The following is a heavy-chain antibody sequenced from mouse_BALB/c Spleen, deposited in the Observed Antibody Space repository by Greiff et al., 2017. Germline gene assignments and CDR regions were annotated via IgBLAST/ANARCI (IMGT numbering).Heavy chain of an antibody. Sequence: EVQLQESGTVLARPGASVKMSCKASGYTFTSYWMHWVKQRPGQGLEWIGAIYPGNSDTSYNQKFKGKAKLTAVTSTSTAYMELSSLTNEDSAVYYCTREGTLYYGYVYAMDYWGQGTSVTVSS. D-gene: IGHD1-2*01. CDR1: GYTFTSYW. V-gene: IGHV1-5*01. CDR2: IYPGNSDT. CDR3: TREGTLYYGYVYAMDY. J-gene: IGHJ4*01.